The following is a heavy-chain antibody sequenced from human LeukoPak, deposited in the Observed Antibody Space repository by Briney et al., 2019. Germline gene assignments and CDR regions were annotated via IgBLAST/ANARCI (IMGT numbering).Heavy chain of an antibody. CDR3: AAHYCSAGGCYYDP. D-gene: IGHD2-15*01. Sequence: KSSETLSLTCSVSGGSISSSTYYWGWIRQPPGKGLEWIGNIYNSGSTYYNPSLKSRVTISVDTSKNQFSLKLSSVTAADTAVYYCAAHYCSAGGCYYDPWGQGTLVTVSS. CDR2: IYNSGST. CDR1: GGSISSSTYY. V-gene: IGHV4-39*01. J-gene: IGHJ5*02.